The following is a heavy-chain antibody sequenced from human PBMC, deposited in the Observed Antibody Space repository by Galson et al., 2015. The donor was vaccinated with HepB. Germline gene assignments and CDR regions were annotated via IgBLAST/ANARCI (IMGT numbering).Heavy chain of an antibody. V-gene: IGHV3-74*01. CDR3: ARDYGSWGL. D-gene: IGHD1-26*01. CDR1: GFTFSSYW. Sequence: SLRLSCAASGFTFSSYWMHWVRQVPGKGLVWVSRINSDGSSTTYADSVKGRSTISRDNAKNSLYLQMNSLRAEDTAVYYCARDYGSWGLWGQGTLVTVSS. J-gene: IGHJ4*02. CDR2: INSDGSST.